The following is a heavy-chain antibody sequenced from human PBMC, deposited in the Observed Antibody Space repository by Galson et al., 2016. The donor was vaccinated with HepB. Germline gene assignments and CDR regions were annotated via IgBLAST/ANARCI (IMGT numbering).Heavy chain of an antibody. D-gene: IGHD4-17*01. CDR1: GFTFSGYW. J-gene: IGHJ4*02. Sequence: SLRLSCAASGFTFSGYWMSWVRQAPGKGLEWVANIKEDGSEEYYVDSVKGRFTIPRDNAKNSLYLQMNRLRAEDTAVYYCAKKWSYGDYSFFDYWGQGTLVTVSS. CDR3: AKKWSYGDYSFFDY. CDR2: IKEDGSEE. V-gene: IGHV3-7*01.